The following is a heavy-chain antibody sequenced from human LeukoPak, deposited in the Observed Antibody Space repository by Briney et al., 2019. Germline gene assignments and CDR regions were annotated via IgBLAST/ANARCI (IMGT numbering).Heavy chain of an antibody. D-gene: IGHD2-15*01. CDR2: MSYSGKS. CDR3: ARDRDVDDFDY. Sequence: SETLSLTCTISGDSITKKNYFWGWIRQPPGKGLEWIVSMSYSGKSYYNPSLKSRVTISIDTSKNQLSLKLNSVTAADTAVYHCARDRDVDDFDYWGRGTLVIVSS. V-gene: IGHV4-39*07. J-gene: IGHJ4*01. CDR1: GDSITKKNYF.